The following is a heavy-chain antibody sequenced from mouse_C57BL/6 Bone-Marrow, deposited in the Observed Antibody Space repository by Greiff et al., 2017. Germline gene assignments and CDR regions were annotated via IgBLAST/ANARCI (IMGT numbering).Heavy chain of an antibody. Sequence: VQLQQPGAELVMPGASVKLSCKASGYTFTSYWMHWVKQRPGQGLEWIGEIDPSDSYTNYNQKFKGKSTLTVDKSSSTAYMQLSSLTSEDSAVYYVARTAYYSNYGAMDYWGQGTSVTVSS. J-gene: IGHJ4*01. CDR2: IDPSDSYT. D-gene: IGHD2-5*01. CDR1: GYTFTSYW. V-gene: IGHV1-69*01. CDR3: ARTAYYSNYGAMDY.